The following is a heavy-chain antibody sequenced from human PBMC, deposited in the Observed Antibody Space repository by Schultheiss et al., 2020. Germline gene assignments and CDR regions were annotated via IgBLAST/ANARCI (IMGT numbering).Heavy chain of an antibody. J-gene: IGHJ6*02. CDR1: GDSISNYY. V-gene: IGHV4-59*08. CDR3: ARQKSSGYYPHYHHYGLDV. Sequence: SQTLSLTCTVSGDSISNYYWSWIRQPPGKGLEWIGHIYYSGSTNYNPSLKSRVTISVDTSKNQFSLKLSSVTAADTAEYYCARQKSSGYYPHYHHYGLDVWGQGTTVTVSS. D-gene: IGHD3-22*01. CDR2: IYYSGST.